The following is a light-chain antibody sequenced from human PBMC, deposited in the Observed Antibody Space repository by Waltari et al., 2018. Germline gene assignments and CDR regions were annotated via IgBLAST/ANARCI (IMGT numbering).Light chain of an antibody. CDR3: QQYYSTPYT. J-gene: IGKJ2*01. CDR2: WAS. V-gene: IGKV4-1*01. Sequence: DIVMTQSPDSLAVSLGERATINCKSSQSVLYSSNNKNYLAWYQQKPGQPPKLLIYWASTRESGVPDLVSGSGSGTDFTLTISSLQAEDVAVYYCQQYYSTPYTFGQGTKVEIK. CDR1: QSVLYSSNNKNY.